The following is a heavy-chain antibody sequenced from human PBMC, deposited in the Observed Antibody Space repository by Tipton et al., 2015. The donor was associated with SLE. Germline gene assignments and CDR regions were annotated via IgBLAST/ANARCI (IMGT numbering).Heavy chain of an antibody. J-gene: IGHJ6*03. Sequence: TLSLTCTVADGSITSYYWSWIRQPPGKGLEWIGYIYHSGSTNYNPSLKSRVTISVDTSKNQFSLNVRSVTAADTAVYYCARAGLGSGYYYYMDVWGKGTTVTVSS. CDR3: ARAGLGSGYYYYMDV. CDR1: DGSITSYY. D-gene: IGHD3-3*01. V-gene: IGHV4-59*12. CDR2: IYHSGST.